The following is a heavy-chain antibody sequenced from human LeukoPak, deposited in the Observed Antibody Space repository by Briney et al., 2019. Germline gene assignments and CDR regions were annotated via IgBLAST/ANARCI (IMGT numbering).Heavy chain of an antibody. D-gene: IGHD3-22*01. V-gene: IGHV3-23*01. CDR3: AKDVYYDSSGYYWFAFDI. CDR1: GFTFSSYA. CDR2: ISGSGGST. J-gene: IGHJ3*02. Sequence: GGSLRLSCAASGFTFSSYAMRWVRQAPGKGLEWVSAISGSGGSTYYADSVKGRFTISRDTSKNTLYLQMNSLRAEDTVVHYRAKDVYYDSSGYYWFAFDIWGQGTMVTVSS.